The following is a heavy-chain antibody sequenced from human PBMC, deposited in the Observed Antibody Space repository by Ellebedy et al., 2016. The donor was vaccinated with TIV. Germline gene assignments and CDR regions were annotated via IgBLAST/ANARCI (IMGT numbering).Heavy chain of an antibody. CDR1: GYSFSSYY. CDR2: INPNYDTK. CDR3: ARGSVGIQLQYYFDY. Sequence: AASVKVSCKASGYSFSSYYMNWVRQAPGQGLEWMGIINPNYDTKYYTQNFQGRVTVTRDTSTSTVYMELRSLRSEDTAVYYCARGSVGIQLQYYFDYWGQGTLVTVSS. J-gene: IGHJ4*02. V-gene: IGHV1-46*01. D-gene: IGHD5-18*01.